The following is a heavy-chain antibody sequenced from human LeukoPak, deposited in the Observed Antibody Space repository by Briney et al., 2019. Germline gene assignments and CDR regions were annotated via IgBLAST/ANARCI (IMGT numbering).Heavy chain of an antibody. CDR3: ARANGLPIFGVDPWYYYYYMDV. CDR2: IIPIFGTA. Sequence: SVKVSCKASGGTFSSYAISWVQQAPGQGLEWMGGIIPIFGTANYAQKFQGRVTITTDESTSTAYMELSSLRSEDTAVYYCARANGLPIFGVDPWYYYYYMDVWGKGTTVTVSS. J-gene: IGHJ6*03. V-gene: IGHV1-69*05. CDR1: GGTFSSYA. D-gene: IGHD3-3*01.